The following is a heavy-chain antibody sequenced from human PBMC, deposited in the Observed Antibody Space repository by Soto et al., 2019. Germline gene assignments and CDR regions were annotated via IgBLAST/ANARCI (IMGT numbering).Heavy chain of an antibody. V-gene: IGHV4-31*03. Sequence: SETLSLTCTVSGGSISSSDYYWSWIRQHPGKGLEWIGYIYYSGTTYYNPSLKSRATISIDTSKNQFSLKLSSVTAADAAVYYCARVSGPMAAAGFDYWGQGTLVTVSS. CDR1: GGSISSSDYY. J-gene: IGHJ4*02. CDR2: IYYSGTT. CDR3: ARVSGPMAAAGFDY. D-gene: IGHD6-13*01.